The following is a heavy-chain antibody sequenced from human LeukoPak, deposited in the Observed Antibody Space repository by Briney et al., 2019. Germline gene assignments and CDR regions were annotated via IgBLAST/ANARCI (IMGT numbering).Heavy chain of an antibody. CDR1: GFTFSVAA. J-gene: IGHJ4*02. V-gene: IGHV3-23*01. D-gene: IGHD5-12*01. CDR2: IGASGEST. CDR3: AKDGEWLRLNGYYFDY. Sequence: GGSLRLSCAASGFTFSVAAMTWVRQAPGKGLEWVSLIGASGESTYYADSVKGRFTISRDNSENTLYLQMNSLRAEDTAVYYCAKDGEWLRLNGYYFDYWGQGTLVTVSS.